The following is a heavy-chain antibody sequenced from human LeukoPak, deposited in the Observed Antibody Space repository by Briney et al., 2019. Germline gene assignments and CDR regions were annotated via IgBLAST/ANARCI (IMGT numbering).Heavy chain of an antibody. CDR2: ISGSGGST. CDR1: GFTVTSNY. Sequence: GGSLRLSCAASGFTVTSNYMSWVRQAPGKGLEWVSAISGSGGSTYYADSVKGRFTISRDNSKNTLYLQMNSLRAEDTAVYYCANALSGWYGGYWGQGTLVTVSS. CDR3: ANALSGWYGGY. V-gene: IGHV3-23*01. D-gene: IGHD6-19*01. J-gene: IGHJ4*02.